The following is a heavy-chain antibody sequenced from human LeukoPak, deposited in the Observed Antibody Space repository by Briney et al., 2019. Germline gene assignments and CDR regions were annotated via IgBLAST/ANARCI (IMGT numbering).Heavy chain of an antibody. D-gene: IGHD2-15*01. CDR3: ARDRVVLYGMDV. CDR1: GGTFSSYA. V-gene: IGHV1-69*04. J-gene: IGHJ6*02. CDR2: IIPILGIA. Sequence: SVKVSCKASGGTFSSYAISWVRQAPGQGLEWMGRIIPILGIANYAQKFQGRVTITADKCTSTDYMELSSLRSEDTAVYYCARDRVVLYGMDVWGQGTTVTVSS.